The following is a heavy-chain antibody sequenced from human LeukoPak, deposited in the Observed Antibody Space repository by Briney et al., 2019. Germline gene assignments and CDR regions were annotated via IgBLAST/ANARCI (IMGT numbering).Heavy chain of an antibody. CDR3: ARSEGSSYYFDY. J-gene: IGHJ4*02. CDR2: ISSSSSYI. V-gene: IGHV3-21*01. Sequence: GGSLRLSCAASGFTFSSYNMNWVRQAPGKGLEWVSSISSSSSYIYYADSVKGRFTISRDNAKNSLYLQMNSLRAEDTAVYYCARSEGSSYYFDYWGQGTLVTVSS. CDR1: GFTFSSYN. D-gene: IGHD6-6*01.